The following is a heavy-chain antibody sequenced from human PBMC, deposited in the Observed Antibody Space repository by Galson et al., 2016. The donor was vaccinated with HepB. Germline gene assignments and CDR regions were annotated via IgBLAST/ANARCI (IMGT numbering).Heavy chain of an antibody. CDR1: GFTFSSYA. CDR2: INTNEGSR. CDR3: AKDYYDSSGYRSYWYFDL. V-gene: IGHV3-64*04. Sequence: SLRLSCAASGFTFSSYAMHWVRQAPGKGLEYVSAINTNEGSRYYADSVKGRFTISRDNSKNTLYVQMHSLRAEDTAVYYCAKDYYDSSGYRSYWYFDLWGRGTLVTVSS. D-gene: IGHD3-22*01. J-gene: IGHJ2*01.